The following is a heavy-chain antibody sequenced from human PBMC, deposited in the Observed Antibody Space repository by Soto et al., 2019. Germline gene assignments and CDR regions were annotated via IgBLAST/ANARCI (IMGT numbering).Heavy chain of an antibody. J-gene: IGHJ6*02. Sequence: QVQLVQSGAEVKKPGSSVKVSCKASGGTFSSYAISWVRQAPGQGLEWMGGISPISRTANYAQKFQGRVTTTAEESTGTAYMELSSLSSEDTAVYYCAGLGSRGPHTYCSGGSCPHPFKYYYYYYGMDVWGQGTTVTVSS. CDR2: ISPISRTA. CDR3: AGLGSRGPHTYCSGGSCPHPFKYYYYYYGMDV. CDR1: GGTFSSYA. V-gene: IGHV1-69*01. D-gene: IGHD2-15*01.